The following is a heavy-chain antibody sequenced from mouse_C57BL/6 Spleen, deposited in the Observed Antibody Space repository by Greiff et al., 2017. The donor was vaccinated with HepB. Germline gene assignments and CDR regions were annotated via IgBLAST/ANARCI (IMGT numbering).Heavy chain of an antibody. J-gene: IGHJ4*01. CDR3: SRHEVYSNYAYFAMGY. Sequence: VQLQQSGAELVKPGASVKLSCKASGYTFTEYTIHWVKQRSGQGLEWIGWFYPGSGSIKYNEKFKDKATLTADKSSSTVYMELSRLTSYDSAVYFCSRHEVYSNYAYFAMGYWGQGTSVTVSS. CDR2: FYPGSGSI. V-gene: IGHV1-62-2*01. D-gene: IGHD2-5*01. CDR1: GYTFTEYT.